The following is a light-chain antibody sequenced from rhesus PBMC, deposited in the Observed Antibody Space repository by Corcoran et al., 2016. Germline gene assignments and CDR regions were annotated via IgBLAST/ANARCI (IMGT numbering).Light chain of an antibody. CDR2: YGS. Sequence: DIQMTQSPSSLSASVGDRVTITCRASQGIYHYLNWYPQKRGEAPKPLIYYGSVLVAGVPLRFSGYRSGKDYTFTISSLQPEDVATYYCQQYNDFPVTFGGGTKVDLK. CDR1: QGIYHY. CDR3: QQYNDFPVT. J-gene: IGKJ4*01. V-gene: IGKV1-66*01.